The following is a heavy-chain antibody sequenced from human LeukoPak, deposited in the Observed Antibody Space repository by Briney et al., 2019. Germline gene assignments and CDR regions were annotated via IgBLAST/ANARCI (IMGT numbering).Heavy chain of an antibody. CDR2: INHSGST. J-gene: IGHJ3*02. CDR3: ARGPLLKNIVVVPAAMAGAFDI. CDR1: GGSFSGYY. V-gene: IGHV4-34*01. D-gene: IGHD2-2*01. Sequence: SETLSLTCAVYGGSFSGYYWSWIRQPPGKGLEWIGEINHSGSTNYNPSLKSRVTISVDTSKNQFSLKLSSVTAADTAVYYCARGPLLKNIVVVPAAMAGAFDIWGQGTMVTVSS.